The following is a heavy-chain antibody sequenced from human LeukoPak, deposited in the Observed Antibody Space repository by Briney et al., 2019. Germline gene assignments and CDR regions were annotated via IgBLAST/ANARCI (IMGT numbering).Heavy chain of an antibody. CDR2: INPSGGRT. D-gene: IGHD3-10*01. CDR1: GYTFTSNY. J-gene: IGHJ5*02. CDR3: AREERPVLLWFGELLGWFDP. V-gene: IGHV1-46*01. Sequence: ASVKVSCKAFGYTFTSNYMHWVRQAPGQGLEWMGIINPSGGRTSYAQKFQGRVTMTRDMSTSTVYMELSSLRSDDTAVYYCAREERPVLLWFGELLGWFDPWGQGTLVTVSS.